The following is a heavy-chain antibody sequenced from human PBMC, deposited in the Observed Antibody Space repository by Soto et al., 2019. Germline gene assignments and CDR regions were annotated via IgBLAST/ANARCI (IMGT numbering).Heavy chain of an antibody. J-gene: IGHJ3*02. D-gene: IGHD2-2*01. CDR1: GFIFSSYP. CDR3: AKRGRTGVGGDAFAM. Sequence: EVLLLESGGALVQPGGSLRVSCAASGFIFSSYPMSWVRQAPGKGLEWGSFISGSGGSTYYADSLKGRFTISRDNSKNTMFVQMNSLRVEDTALYYCAKRGRTGVGGDAFAMWGQGTLVTASP. V-gene: IGHV3-23*01. CDR2: ISGSGGST.